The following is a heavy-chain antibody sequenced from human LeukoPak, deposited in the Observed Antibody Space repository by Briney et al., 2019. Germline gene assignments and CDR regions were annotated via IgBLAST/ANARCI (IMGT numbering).Heavy chain of an antibody. Sequence: GGSLRLSCAASGFTFDDYAVHWVRQAPGKGLEWVSGISWNSGSIGYADSVKGRFTISRDNAKNSLYLQMNSLRAEDTALYYCAKGKSYYDSSGYYFDYWGQGTLVTVSS. J-gene: IGHJ4*02. D-gene: IGHD3-22*01. V-gene: IGHV3-9*01. CDR2: ISWNSGSI. CDR3: AKGKSYYDSSGYYFDY. CDR1: GFTFDDYA.